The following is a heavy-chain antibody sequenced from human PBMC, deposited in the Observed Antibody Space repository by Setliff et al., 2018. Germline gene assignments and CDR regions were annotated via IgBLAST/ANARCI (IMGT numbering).Heavy chain of an antibody. CDR3: ARGITSVSWTPRY. D-gene: IGHD3-10*01. V-gene: IGHV4-4*08. CDR1: GDSINENH. J-gene: IGHJ4*02. Sequence: SETLSLTCNVSGDSINENHWTWIRQPPGKGLEWIGYSYTSWSTNYNPHLKSRVTISVDMSKNQFTLRLNPVTAADTAVYYCARGITSVSWTPRYWGRGTLVTVSS. CDR2: SYTSWST.